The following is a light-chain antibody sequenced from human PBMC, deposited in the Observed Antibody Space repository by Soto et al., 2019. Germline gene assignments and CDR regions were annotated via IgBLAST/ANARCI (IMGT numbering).Light chain of an antibody. J-gene: IGLJ1*01. CDR1: SSDVGSYNR. Sequence: QSALTQPPSVSGSPGQSVAISCTGTSSDVGSYNRVAWYQQPPGTAPKLMISEVNNRPSGVPDRFSGSKSGNTASLTISGLQAEDEADYYCSSYTSSNTYVSGTGTKLTVL. V-gene: IGLV2-18*02. CDR2: EVN. CDR3: SSYTSSNTYV.